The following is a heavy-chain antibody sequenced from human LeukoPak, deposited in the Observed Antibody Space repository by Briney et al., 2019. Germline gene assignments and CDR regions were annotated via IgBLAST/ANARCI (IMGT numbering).Heavy chain of an antibody. J-gene: IGHJ5*02. V-gene: IGHV4-59*01. CDR3: ARESGVVVPAAISVYNWFDP. CDR1: GGSINSYY. D-gene: IGHD2-2*02. Sequence: SETLSLTCTVSGGSINSYYWSWIRQPPGKGLEWTGFISYNGRASYNPSLKSRVTISVDTSKNQFSLKMSSVTAADTAVYYCARESGVVVPAAISVYNWFDPWGQGTLVTVSS. CDR2: ISYNGRA.